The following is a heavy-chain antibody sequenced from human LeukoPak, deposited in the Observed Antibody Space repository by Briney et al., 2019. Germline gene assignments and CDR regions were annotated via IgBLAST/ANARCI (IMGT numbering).Heavy chain of an antibody. V-gene: IGHV3-21*01. D-gene: IGHD3-22*01. J-gene: IGHJ4*02. CDR2: ISSSSSYI. Sequence: GGSLRLSCAASGFTFSSYSMNWVRQAPGKGLEWVSSISSSSSYIYYADSVKGRFTISRDNAKNSLYLQMNSLRAEDTAVYYCARDPTSSYDSSGYSVRGYWGQGTLVTVSS. CDR1: GFTFSSYS. CDR3: ARDPTSSYDSSGYSVRGY.